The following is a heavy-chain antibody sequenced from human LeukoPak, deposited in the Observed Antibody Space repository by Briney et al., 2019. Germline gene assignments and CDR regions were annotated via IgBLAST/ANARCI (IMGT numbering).Heavy chain of an antibody. Sequence: GRSLRLSCAASGFTFSSYAMHWVRQAPGKGLEWVAVISYDGSNKYYADSVKGRFTTSRDNSKNTLYLQMNSLRAEDTAVYYCARESRGYSYGRYFDYWGQGTLVTVSS. CDR1: GFTFSSYA. CDR2: ISYDGSNK. V-gene: IGHV3-30*14. CDR3: ARESRGYSYGRYFDY. D-gene: IGHD5-18*01. J-gene: IGHJ4*02.